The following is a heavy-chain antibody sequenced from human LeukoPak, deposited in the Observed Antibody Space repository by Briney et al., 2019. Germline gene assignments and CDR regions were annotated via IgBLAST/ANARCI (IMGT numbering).Heavy chain of an antibody. CDR2: ISGSGGST. D-gene: IGHD2-2*01. CDR3: AKGDIVVVPAANWFDP. Sequence: GGSLRLSCAASGFTFSSYAMSWVRQAPGKGLEWVSAISGSGGSTYYADSVKGRFTISRDNSKDTLYLQMNSLRAEDTAVYYCAKGDIVVVPAANWFDPWGQGTLVTVSS. V-gene: IGHV3-23*01. J-gene: IGHJ5*02. CDR1: GFTFSSYA.